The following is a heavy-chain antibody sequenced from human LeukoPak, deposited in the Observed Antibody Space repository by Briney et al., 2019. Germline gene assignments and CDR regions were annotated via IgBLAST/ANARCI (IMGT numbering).Heavy chain of an antibody. D-gene: IGHD1-26*01. Sequence: GGSLRLSCAASGFTFSSYEMNWVRQAPGKGLEWVSFISSSSYIYYADSMKGRFTISRDNAKNSLYLQMKRLGVEDTAVYYCARDGTWGDALDIWGQGTMVTVSA. CDR3: ARDGTWGDALDI. V-gene: IGHV3-48*03. J-gene: IGHJ3*02. CDR1: GFTFSSYE. CDR2: ISSSSYI.